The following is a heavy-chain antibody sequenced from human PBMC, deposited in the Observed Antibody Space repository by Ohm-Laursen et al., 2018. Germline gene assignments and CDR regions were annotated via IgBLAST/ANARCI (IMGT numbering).Heavy chain of an antibody. V-gene: IGHV3-48*01. CDR1: GFTLSSYN. Sequence: SLRLSCAASGFTLSSYNMNWVRQAPGKGLEWVSYISSSSTTIYYADSVKGRFTISRDNAKNSLYLQMNSLRAEDTAVYYCARDYNLDYWGQGTLVTVSS. J-gene: IGHJ4*02. CDR3: ARDYNLDY. D-gene: IGHD1-1*01. CDR2: ISSSSTTI.